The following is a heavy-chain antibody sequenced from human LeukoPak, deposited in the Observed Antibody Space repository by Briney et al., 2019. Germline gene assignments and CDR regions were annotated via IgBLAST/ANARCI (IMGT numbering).Heavy chain of an antibody. J-gene: IGHJ5*02. V-gene: IGHV4-34*01. CDR1: GGSFSGYY. D-gene: IGHD4-17*01. Sequence: NPSETLSLTCAVYGGSFSGYYWSWIRQPPGKGLEWIGEINHSGSTNYNPSLKSRVTISVDTSKNQFSLKLSSVTAADTAVYYCARAATVTTFYNWFDPWGQGTLVTVSS. CDR3: ARAATVTTFYNWFDP. CDR2: INHSGST.